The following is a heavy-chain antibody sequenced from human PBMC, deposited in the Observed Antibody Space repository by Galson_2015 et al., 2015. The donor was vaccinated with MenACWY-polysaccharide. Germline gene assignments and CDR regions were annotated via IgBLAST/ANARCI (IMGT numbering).Heavy chain of an antibody. CDR3: ARGAAYCNSTGCYKGGYFQD. CDR1: GYTFTNYY. V-gene: IGHV1-46*01. CDR2: IHPSGGST. D-gene: IGHD2/OR15-2a*01. J-gene: IGHJ1*01. Sequence: SVKVSCKASGYTFTNYYVQWVRQAPGQGLEWMGIIHPSGGSTTYTQKFQGRVTMTSDTSTSTVYMELSSLRAEDTAVYYCARGAAYCNSTGCYKGGYFQDWGQGTLVTVSS.